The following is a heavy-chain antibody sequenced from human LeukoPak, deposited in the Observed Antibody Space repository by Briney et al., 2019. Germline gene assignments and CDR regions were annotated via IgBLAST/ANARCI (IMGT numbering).Heavy chain of an antibody. D-gene: IGHD5-18*01. V-gene: IGHV4-59*01. CDR2: IYYSGST. Sequence: SETLSLTCTVSGGSISSYYWSWIRQPPGKGLEWIGYIYYSGSTNYNPSLKSRVTISVDTSKNQFSLKLGSVTAADTAVYYCARDFHPPSWDSYGSRPGRYDWFDPWGQGTLVTVSS. J-gene: IGHJ5*02. CDR3: ARDFHPPSWDSYGSRPGRYDWFDP. CDR1: GGSISSYY.